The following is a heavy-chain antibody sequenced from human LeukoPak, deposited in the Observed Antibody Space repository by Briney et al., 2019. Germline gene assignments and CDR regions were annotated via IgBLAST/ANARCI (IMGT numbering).Heavy chain of an antibody. CDR3: ARRTRRDFWSGYYQDY. J-gene: IGHJ4*02. CDR1: GFTFITYW. V-gene: IGHV4-34*01. CDR2: INHSGST. D-gene: IGHD3-3*01. Sequence: PGGSLRLSCAASGFTFITYWMTWVRQPPGKGLEWIGEINHSGSTNYNPSLKSRVTISVDTSKNQFSLKLSSVTAADTAVYYCARRTRRDFWSGYYQDYWGQGTLVTVSS.